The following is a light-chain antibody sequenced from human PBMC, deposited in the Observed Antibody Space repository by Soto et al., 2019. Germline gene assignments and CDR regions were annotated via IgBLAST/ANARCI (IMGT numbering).Light chain of an antibody. CDR1: SSDIGGYNF. J-gene: IGLJ1*01. V-gene: IGLV2-14*01. Sequence: QSALTQPASVSGSPGQSITISCTGTSSDIGGYNFVSWYQQHPGKAPKLMIYDVNNRPSGISNRFSGSKSGNTASLTISGLQAEDEAEYYCSSYTSSGRLYVFATGTKLTVL. CDR2: DVN. CDR3: SSYTSSGRLYV.